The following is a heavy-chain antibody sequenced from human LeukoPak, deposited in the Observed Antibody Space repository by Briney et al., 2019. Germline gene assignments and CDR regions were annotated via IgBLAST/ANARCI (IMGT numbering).Heavy chain of an antibody. D-gene: IGHD3-16*01. J-gene: IGHJ4*02. Sequence: GGSLRLSCAASGFTFSSYAMSWVRQAPGKGLEWVSAISGSGGSTYYADSVKGRFTTSRDNSTNTLYLQMNSLRAEDTAVYYCAKDIDKPLGADLFDYWGQGTLVTVSS. CDR1: GFTFSSYA. CDR3: AKDIDKPLGADLFDY. V-gene: IGHV3-23*01. CDR2: ISGSGGST.